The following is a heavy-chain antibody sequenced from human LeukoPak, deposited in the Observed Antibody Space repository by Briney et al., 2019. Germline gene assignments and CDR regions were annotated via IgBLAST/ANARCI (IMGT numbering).Heavy chain of an antibody. CDR3: GRIKGYSYDY. Sequence: GGSLRLSCAVSGFTFSSYWMHWVRHAPGKGLVWVSRVNSDGSSTTYADSVKGRFTISRDNAKNTLYLQMNSLRAEDTAVYYCGRIKGYSYDYWDQGTLVTVSS. CDR2: VNSDGSST. V-gene: IGHV3-74*01. CDR1: GFTFSSYW. J-gene: IGHJ4*02. D-gene: IGHD5-18*01.